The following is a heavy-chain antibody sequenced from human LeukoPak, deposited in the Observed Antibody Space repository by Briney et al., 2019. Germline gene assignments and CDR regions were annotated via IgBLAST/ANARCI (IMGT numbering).Heavy chain of an antibody. D-gene: IGHD3-10*01. Sequence: PGGSLRLSCAASGFTFDDYAMHWVRQAPGKGLEWVSGINWNSASIGYAESVKGRFTISRDNAKNYLYLQMNSLRAEDTALYFCAKALRFGSYYFDYWGQGTLVTVSS. J-gene: IGHJ4*02. CDR2: INWNSASI. CDR3: AKALRFGSYYFDY. CDR1: GFTFDDYA. V-gene: IGHV3-9*01.